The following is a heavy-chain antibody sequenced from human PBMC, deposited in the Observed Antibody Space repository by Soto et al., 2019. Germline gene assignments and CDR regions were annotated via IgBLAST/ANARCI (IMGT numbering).Heavy chain of an antibody. D-gene: IGHD2-8*01. CDR2: IYYRGST. Sequence: SETLSLTCTVSGGSITTNYWSWIRQPPGKGLEWIGYIYYRGSTNYNPSLKSRVTISVDTSKNQFSLKLGSVTAADTAVYYCARAGPGFCTNGVCWFDPWGQGTLVTVSS. CDR1: GGSITTNY. V-gene: IGHV4-59*01. CDR3: ARAGPGFCTNGVCWFDP. J-gene: IGHJ5*02.